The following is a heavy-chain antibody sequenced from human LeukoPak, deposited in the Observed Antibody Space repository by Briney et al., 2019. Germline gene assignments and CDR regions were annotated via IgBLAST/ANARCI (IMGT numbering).Heavy chain of an antibody. Sequence: SETLSLTCAVYGGSFSGYYWSWIRQPPGKGLEWIGEISHSGSTNYNPSLKSRITISVDTSKNQFSLKLSSVTAADTAVYYCARGGGTPGIAVSGTDSYYFDYWGQGTLVTVSS. CDR3: ARGGGTPGIAVSGTDSYYFDY. J-gene: IGHJ4*02. CDR1: GGSFSGYY. D-gene: IGHD6-19*01. V-gene: IGHV4-34*01. CDR2: ISHSGST.